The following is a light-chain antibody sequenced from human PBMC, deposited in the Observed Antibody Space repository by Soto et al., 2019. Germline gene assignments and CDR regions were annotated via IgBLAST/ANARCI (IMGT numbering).Light chain of an antibody. CDR2: DAS. V-gene: IGKV1-5*01. CDR1: QNIRSR. J-gene: IGKJ1*01. Sequence: EIELTQSPSTLSASVGDRVAITFRASQNIRSRLAWFQQKPGKAPKLLIYDASSLESGVPQRFSGSGSGTEFTLTISSLQTDDFSTYYCQQYHSYWTFGQGTKVDIK. CDR3: QQYHSYWT.